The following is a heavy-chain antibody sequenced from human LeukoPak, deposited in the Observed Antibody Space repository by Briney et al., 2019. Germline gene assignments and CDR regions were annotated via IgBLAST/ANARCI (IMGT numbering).Heavy chain of an antibody. D-gene: IGHD4-4*01. CDR1: GGSFSGYY. V-gene: IGHV4-34*01. Sequence: SETLSLTCAVYGGSFSGYYWSWIRQPPGKGLEWIGEINHSGSTNYNPSLKSRVTISVDTSKNQFSLKLSSVTAADTAVYYCARATNTVTTLYYYGMDVWGQGTTVTVSS. CDR3: ARATNTVTTLYYYGMDV. J-gene: IGHJ6*02. CDR2: INHSGST.